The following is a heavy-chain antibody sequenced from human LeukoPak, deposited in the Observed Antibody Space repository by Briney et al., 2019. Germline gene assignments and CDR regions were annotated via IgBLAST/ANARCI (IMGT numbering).Heavy chain of an antibody. CDR3: ARSRVDYYGSGSYFGGWFDP. V-gene: IGHV4-39*01. J-gene: IGHJ5*02. CDR2: IYYSGIT. CDR1: GGSISSDSYY. D-gene: IGHD3-10*01. Sequence: SETLSLTCTVSGGSISSDSYYWGWIRQPPGKGLEWIGSIYYSGITYYDPSLKSRVTISVDTSKNQFSLELSSVTAADTAVYYCARSRVDYYGSGSYFGGWFDPWGQGTRVTVSS.